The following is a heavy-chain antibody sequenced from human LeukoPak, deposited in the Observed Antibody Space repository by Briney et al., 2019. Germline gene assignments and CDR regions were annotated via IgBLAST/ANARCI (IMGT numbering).Heavy chain of an antibody. CDR1: GYTFSNYG. Sequence: GASVTVSCKASGYTFSNYGVTWVRQAPGQGLEWMGWISGYNGNTNYARKLQGRVTMTTDTSTSIASMELGSLTSDDTAVYYCARDGQWLPLDYWGQGTLVTVSS. J-gene: IGHJ4*02. CDR3: ARDGQWLPLDY. D-gene: IGHD3-22*01. CDR2: ISGYNGNT. V-gene: IGHV1-18*01.